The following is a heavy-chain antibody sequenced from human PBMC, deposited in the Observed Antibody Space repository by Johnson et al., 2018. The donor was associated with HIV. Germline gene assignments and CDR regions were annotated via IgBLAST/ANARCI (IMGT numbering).Heavy chain of an antibody. CDR3: AREERDGINSAFDI. D-gene: IGHD5-24*01. CDR2: IKQVGTEK. V-gene: IGHV3-7*01. J-gene: IGHJ3*02. CDR1: RFTFSSHW. Sequence: MLLVESGGGLVQPGGSLRLSCAASRFTFSSHWMSWVRQAPGKGLEWVANIKQVGTEKYYVDSVKGRFTISRDNAKNLLFLQMNSLRAEDTALYSCAREERDGINSAFDIWGQGTIVGVSS.